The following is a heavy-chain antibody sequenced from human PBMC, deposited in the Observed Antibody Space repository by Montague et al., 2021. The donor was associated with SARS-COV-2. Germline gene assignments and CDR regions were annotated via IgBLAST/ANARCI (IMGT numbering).Heavy chain of an antibody. Sequence: SMRISCAASGFSFSSYHMYWVRQAPGKGLEWVSSISPSGDYIYSADSLKGRFIISRDNAKNSLYLQMSSLRAEDTAIYYCARASWIVATVPDYWGQGTLVTVSS. J-gene: IGHJ4*02. V-gene: IGHV3-21*01. CDR3: ARASWIVATVPDY. CDR1: GFSFSSYH. D-gene: IGHD5-12*01. CDR2: ISPSGDYI.